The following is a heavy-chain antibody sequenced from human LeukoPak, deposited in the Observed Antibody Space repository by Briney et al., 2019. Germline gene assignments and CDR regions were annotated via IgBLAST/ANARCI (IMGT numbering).Heavy chain of an antibody. D-gene: IGHD3-10*01. CDR3: AKGFRFGGLLSYFDY. CDR1: GFTFSNYD. Sequence: GGSLRLSCAASGFTFSNYDIHWVRQAPGKGLEWVALISYDGNNKYYADSVKGRFTISRDNSKNTLYLQMNSLRAEDTAVYYCAKGFRFGGLLSYFDYWGQGTLVTVSS. V-gene: IGHV3-30*18. CDR2: ISYDGNNK. J-gene: IGHJ4*02.